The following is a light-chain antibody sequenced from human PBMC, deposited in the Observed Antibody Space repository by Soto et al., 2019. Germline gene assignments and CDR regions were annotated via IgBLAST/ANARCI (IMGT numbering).Light chain of an antibody. CDR3: QQSYSTPRP. J-gene: IGKJ2*01. CDR2: AAS. V-gene: IGKV1-39*01. Sequence: DIQMTQSPSSLSASVGDRVTITCRASQSIDNYLNWYQQKPGRAPELLIYAASNLQSGVPSRFSGSGSGTDFTLSISSLQPEDSATYSCQQSYSTPRPFGPGTKLEIK. CDR1: QSIDNY.